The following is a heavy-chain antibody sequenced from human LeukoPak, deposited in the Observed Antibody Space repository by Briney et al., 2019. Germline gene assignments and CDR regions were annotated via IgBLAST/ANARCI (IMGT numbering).Heavy chain of an antibody. V-gene: IGHV3-23*01. CDR2: ISGSGGST. D-gene: IGHD2-2*01. Sequence: PGGSLRLSCAASGFTFSSYAMSWVRQAPGKGLEWVSAISGSGGSTYYADSVKGRFTISRDNSKNSLYLQMNSLRAEDTAVYYCARVSEYCSSTSCYPSVYYYYYGMDVWGQGTTVTVSS. CDR1: GFTFSSYA. J-gene: IGHJ6*02. CDR3: ARVSEYCSSTSCYPSVYYYYYGMDV.